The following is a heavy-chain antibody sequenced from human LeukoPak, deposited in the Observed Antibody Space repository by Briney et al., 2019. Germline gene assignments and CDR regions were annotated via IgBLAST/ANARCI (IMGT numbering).Heavy chain of an antibody. J-gene: IGHJ4*02. CDR2: ITSNLNTI. D-gene: IGHD5-24*01. CDR1: GFTFSTYN. Sequence: PGGSLRLSCAASGFTFSTYNMNWVRQAPGKGLEWLAYITSNLNTIYYADSVKGRFTISRDNAKNSLYLQMNSLRAEDTAVYYCAKDGEMALPVGYFDYWGQGTLVTVSS. CDR3: AKDGEMALPVGYFDY. V-gene: IGHV3-48*04.